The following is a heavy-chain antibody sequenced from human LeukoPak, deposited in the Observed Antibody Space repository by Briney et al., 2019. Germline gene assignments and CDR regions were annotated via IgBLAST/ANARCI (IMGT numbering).Heavy chain of an antibody. Sequence: GSLRLSCAASRFTFSNYWMSWVRQAPGEGLEWVANINQDGSVKYYVDSIKGRFTISRDNAKNSVFLQMNSLRADDTAVYYCARIGYSSSSLDYWGQGTLVTVSS. CDR1: RFTFSNYW. CDR3: ARIGYSSSSLDY. V-gene: IGHV3-7*01. CDR2: INQDGSVK. D-gene: IGHD6-6*01. J-gene: IGHJ4*02.